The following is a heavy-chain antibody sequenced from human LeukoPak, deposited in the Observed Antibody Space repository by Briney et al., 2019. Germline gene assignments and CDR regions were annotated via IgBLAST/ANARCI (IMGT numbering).Heavy chain of an antibody. D-gene: IGHD6-25*01. J-gene: IGHJ6*03. Sequence: PGGSLRLSCAASGFTFSSYAMSWVRQAPGKGLEWVSAISGSGGSTYYADSVKGRFTISRDNSKNTLYLQMNSLRAEDTAVYYCARDLGFTPGRGRHYYMDVWGKGTTVTVSS. CDR1: GFTFSSYA. V-gene: IGHV3-23*01. CDR3: ARDLGFTPGRGRHYYMDV. CDR2: ISGSGGST.